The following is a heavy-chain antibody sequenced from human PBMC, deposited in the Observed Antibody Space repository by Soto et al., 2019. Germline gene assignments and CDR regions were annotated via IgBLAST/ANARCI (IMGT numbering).Heavy chain of an antibody. CDR3: TSSWGDYRYFDN. J-gene: IGHJ4*02. V-gene: IGHV3-72*01. CDR2: TRNKPNSYTT. CDR1: GFTVSDHY. Sequence: EVQLVESGGGLVQPGGSLRLSCAASGFTVSDHYMDWVRQAPGKGLEWVGRTRNKPNSYTTEYAASVKGRFTSSRDDSKNSLYLQMNSLKTEDTAVYYCTSSWGDYRYFDNWGQGTLVTVCS. D-gene: IGHD4-17*01.